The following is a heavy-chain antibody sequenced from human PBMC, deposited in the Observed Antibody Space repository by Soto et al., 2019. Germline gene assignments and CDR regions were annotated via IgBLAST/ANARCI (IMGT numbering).Heavy chain of an antibody. CDR3: ASPGGGGNYFDY. J-gene: IGHJ4*02. CDR1: GFTFSSYG. V-gene: IGHV3-33*01. CDR2: IWYDGSNR. D-gene: IGHD3-16*01. Sequence: GGSLRLSCAASGFTFSSYGMHWVRQAPGKGLEWVAVIWYDGSNRYYADSVKGRFTISRDNSKNTLYLQMNSLRAEDTAVYYCASPGGGGNYFDYWGQGTLVTVSS.